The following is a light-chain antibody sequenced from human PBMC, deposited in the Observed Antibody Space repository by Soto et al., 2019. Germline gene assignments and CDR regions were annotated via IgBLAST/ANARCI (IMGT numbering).Light chain of an antibody. J-gene: IGKJ5*01. CDR3: QQYDNLLPIT. CDR2: GAS. CDR1: QDISKN. V-gene: IGKV1-33*01. Sequence: IQMTQSPSSLSASVGDRVTITCQASQDISKNLNWYQQKPGKAPKLLIYGASSRQTGVPSRFRGSGSATHFTFTISSLQPEDIATYYCQQYDNLLPITFGQGTRLEIK.